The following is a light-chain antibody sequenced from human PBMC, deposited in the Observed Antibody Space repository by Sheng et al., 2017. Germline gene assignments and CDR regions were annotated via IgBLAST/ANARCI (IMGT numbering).Light chain of an antibody. CDR1: NIESKI. J-gene: IGLJ3*02. CDR3: QVRDESHHVV. Sequence: SYVLGQPPSVSVAPGQTATITCVGNNIESKIVHWYQQQPGQAPVPRSSMLIATGPQGSRERFSGSNSGNTATLTISRVETGDEADYYCQVRDESHHVVFGGGTKLTVL. V-gene: IGLV3-21*02. CDR2: LIA.